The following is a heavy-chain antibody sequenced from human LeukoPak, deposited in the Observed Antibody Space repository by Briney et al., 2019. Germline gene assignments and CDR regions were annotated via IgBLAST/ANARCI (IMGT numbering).Heavy chain of an antibody. CDR1: GFTFSDYY. CDR2: ISSSSSYT. V-gene: IGHV3-11*03. CDR3: ARYYSDSRAPYYGMDV. J-gene: IGHJ6*02. D-gene: IGHD3-22*01. Sequence: GGSLRLSCAASGFTFSDYYMSWIRQAPGKGLEWVSYISSSSSYTNYADSVKGRFTISRDNAKNSLYLQMNSLRAEDTAVYYCARYYSDSRAPYYGMDVWGQGTTVTVSS.